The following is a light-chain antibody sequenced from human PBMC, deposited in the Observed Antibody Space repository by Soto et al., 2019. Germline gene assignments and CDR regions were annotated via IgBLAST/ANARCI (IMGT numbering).Light chain of an antibody. V-gene: IGLV1-44*01. J-gene: IGLJ1*01. Sequence: QSVLTQPPSASGTPGQRVTISCSGSSSNIGSNTVSWYQQLPGTAPKLLIYRNNQRPSGVPDRFSGSKSGTSASLAISGLQSEDEAVYYCAPWDDSLNGRVFGTGTKLTVL. CDR2: RNN. CDR1: SSNIGSNT. CDR3: APWDDSLNGRV.